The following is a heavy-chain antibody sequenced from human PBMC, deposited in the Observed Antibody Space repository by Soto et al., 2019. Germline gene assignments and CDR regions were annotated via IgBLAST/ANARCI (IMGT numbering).Heavy chain of an antibody. CDR3: ASVIQLWLRRIHHGYSG. J-gene: IGHJ4*02. CDR1: GGTFSTYA. V-gene: IGHV1-69*12. CDR2: IIPMFGTA. D-gene: IGHD5-18*01. Sequence: QVQLVQSGAEVKKPESSVKVSCKAPGGTFSTYAISWVRQAPGQGLEWMGGIIPMFGTANYAQRFQDRATIPADASTNTVYMELSSLRSEDTAVYFFASVIQLWLRRIHHGYSGWGQGTLVTVSS.